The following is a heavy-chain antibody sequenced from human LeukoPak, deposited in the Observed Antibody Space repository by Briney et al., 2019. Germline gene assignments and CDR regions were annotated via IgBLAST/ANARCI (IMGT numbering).Heavy chain of an antibody. CDR2: IIPMFHKA. D-gene: IGHD4-17*01. J-gene: IGHJ3*01. Sequence: SGKVSCEASGGTFTTSSINWVRQAPGQGLEWMGRIIPMFHKADYAQRFQDRVTITADRSTNTVYMEVSRQESDDTAVFYCARVLHGDYGGGGFDLWGQGTMVTVSS. V-gene: IGHV1-69*04. CDR1: GGTFTTSS. CDR3: ARVLHGDYGGGGFDL.